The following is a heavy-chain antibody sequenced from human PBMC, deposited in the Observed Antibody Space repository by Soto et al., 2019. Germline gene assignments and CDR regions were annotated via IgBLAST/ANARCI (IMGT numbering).Heavy chain of an antibody. CDR1: GDSVESKHW. J-gene: IGHJ3*02. V-gene: IGHV4-4*02. Sequence: PSETLSLTCAVSGDSVESKHWWTWVRQPPGKGLGRIGEIFRKGTTNYNPSLQGRVTILMDKFRNQVSLTLTSVTAADTAMDYGASHYVTRGYSAFDMWGQGTMVTVSS. CDR2: IFRKGTT. CDR3: ASHYVTRGYSAFDM. D-gene: IGHD3-16*01.